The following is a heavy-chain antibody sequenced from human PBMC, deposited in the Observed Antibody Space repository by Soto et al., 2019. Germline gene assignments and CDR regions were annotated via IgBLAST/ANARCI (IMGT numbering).Heavy chain of an antibody. CDR3: ARVDPGGVAVGCDY. CDR2: ISGFNGQT. Sequence: QVQLVQSGPEVKKPGASVKVSCKASGNTFASHGFSWVRQAPGQGLEWMGWISGFNGQTNYALKFQGRVPLTTEPSTTTAYMELRSLRSDDTALYFCARVDPGGVAVGCDYWGQGTVVTVSS. J-gene: IGHJ4*02. D-gene: IGHD2-8*02. V-gene: IGHV1-18*01. CDR1: GNTFASHG.